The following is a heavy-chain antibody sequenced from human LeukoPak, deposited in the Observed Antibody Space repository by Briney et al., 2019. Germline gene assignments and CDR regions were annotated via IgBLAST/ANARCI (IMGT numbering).Heavy chain of an antibody. CDR1: GGSVSSGSSY. Sequence: SEALSLTCTVSGGSVSSGSSYWSWVRQPPGRGLEWIGYIHYSGSTSHNPALKSRVTISVDTSKNQFSLKLSSVTAADTAVYYCAREPYGSGNNWFDPWGQGTLVTVSS. J-gene: IGHJ5*02. CDR2: IHYSGST. D-gene: IGHD3-10*01. V-gene: IGHV4-61*01. CDR3: AREPYGSGNNWFDP.